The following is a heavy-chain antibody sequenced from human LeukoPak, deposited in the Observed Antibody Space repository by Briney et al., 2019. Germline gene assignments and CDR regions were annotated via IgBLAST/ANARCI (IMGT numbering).Heavy chain of an antibody. D-gene: IGHD3-22*01. CDR3: ARQQYYYDSSGYYVIGWFDP. V-gene: IGHV4-4*09. CDR2: IYTSGST. J-gene: IGHJ5*02. CDR1: GGSISSYY. Sequence: KPSETLSLTCTVSGGSISSYYWSWLRRPPGKGLEWLGYIYTSGSTNYNPSLKSRVTISVNTSKNQFSLKLSSATAAETAVYYCARQQYYYDSSGYYVIGWFDPWSQGTLVTVSS.